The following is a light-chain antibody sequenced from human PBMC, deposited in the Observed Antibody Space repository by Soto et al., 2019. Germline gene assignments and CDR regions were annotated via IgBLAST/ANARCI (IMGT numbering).Light chain of an antibody. V-gene: IGKV1-39*01. Sequence: DIQMTQSPSSLSASVGDRVTITCRASESISNYFNWYQQKPGKAPKHLIYAASSLQSGVPSRFNGSGSGTDFTLTISGLQPEDSATYLCQQSYTTPLTFGGGTKVDIK. J-gene: IGKJ4*01. CDR3: QQSYTTPLT. CDR2: AAS. CDR1: ESISNY.